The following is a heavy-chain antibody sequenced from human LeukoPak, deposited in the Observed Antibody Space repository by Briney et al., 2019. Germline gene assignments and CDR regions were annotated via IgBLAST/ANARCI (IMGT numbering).Heavy chain of an antibody. V-gene: IGHV5-51*01. CDR2: IYPGDSDT. D-gene: IGHD3-22*01. CDR3: ARGYHYDSSGYYYPFDY. J-gene: IGHJ4*02. CDR1: GYSFTSYW. Sequence: GESLKISCKGSGYSFTSYWIGWVRQMPGKGLEWMGIIYPGDSDTRYSPSFQGQVTISADKSISTAYLQWSSLKASDTAMYYCARGYHYDSSGYYYPFDYWGQGTLVTVSS.